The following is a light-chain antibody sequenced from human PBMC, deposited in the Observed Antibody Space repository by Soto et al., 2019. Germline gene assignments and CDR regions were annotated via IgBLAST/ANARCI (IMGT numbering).Light chain of an antibody. J-gene: IGKJ2*01. Sequence: DIQMTQSPSSLSASVRDRVTITCRASQTISTPLNWYQQKPGKAPKLLIYAASTLQSGVPSRFSGSGSGTDFTLTSNSLQPEDFATYYCQQSLTIPYTFGQGTKLEIK. CDR2: AAS. CDR3: QQSLTIPYT. CDR1: QTISTP. V-gene: IGKV1-39*01.